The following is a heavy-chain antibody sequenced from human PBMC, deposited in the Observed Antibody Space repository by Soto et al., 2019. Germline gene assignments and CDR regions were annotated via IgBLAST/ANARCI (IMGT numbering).Heavy chain of an antibody. CDR2: IDSSSSYT. D-gene: IGHD6-19*01. V-gene: IGHV3-11*05. CDR1: GFRFIDYY. J-gene: IGHJ5*02. Sequence: GGSLRLSCAASGFRFIDYYMSWIRQAPGKGLGWVSYIDSSSSYTNYADSVKGRFTISRDNAKNSLYLQMNSLRAEDTALYYCATDREHRSGPYGFFDPWGQGTLVTVSS. CDR3: ATDREHRSGPYGFFDP.